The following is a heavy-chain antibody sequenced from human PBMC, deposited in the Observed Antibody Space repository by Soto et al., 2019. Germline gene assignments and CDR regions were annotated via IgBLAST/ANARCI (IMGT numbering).Heavy chain of an antibody. D-gene: IGHD3-10*01. J-gene: IGHJ5*02. Sequence: QVQLVESGGGLVKPGGSLRLSCEDSGFTFSDYYMNWIRLTPGKGLEWVSHISSTSKYTNYADSVKERFTISRDNAKNSLYLEMNSLSAEDTAVYYFATWVGSGCYAPSRWFDPWGQGTLVTVSS. CDR1: GFTFSDYY. CDR3: ATWVGSGCYAPSRWFDP. V-gene: IGHV3-11*05. CDR2: ISSTSKYT.